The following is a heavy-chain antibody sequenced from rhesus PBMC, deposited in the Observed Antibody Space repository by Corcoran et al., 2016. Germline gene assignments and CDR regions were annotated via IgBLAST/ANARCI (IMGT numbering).Heavy chain of an antibody. D-gene: IGHD4-23*01. Sequence: QVTLKESGPALVKPTQTLTLTCIFSGFSLSTSGLGVGWIRQPPGKTLEWLAHIYWDDDKLYSTSMNSRLTISKDTSKNQVVLTMTNMDPVDTATYYCVRRRNEYSNYFDYWGQGVLVTVSS. J-gene: IGHJ4*01. CDR2: IYWDDDK. V-gene: IGHV2-1*01. CDR3: VRRRNEYSNYFDY. CDR1: GFSLSTSGLG.